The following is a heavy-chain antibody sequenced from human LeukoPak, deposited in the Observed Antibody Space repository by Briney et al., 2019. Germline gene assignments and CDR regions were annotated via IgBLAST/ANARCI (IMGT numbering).Heavy chain of an antibody. J-gene: IGHJ3*02. CDR3: ARQPISTDCSDASCVSHAFDI. D-gene: IGHD2-15*01. CDR1: GGSISSDF. Sequence: SETLSLTCTVSGGSISSDFWSWIRQPPGKGLEWIAYIHYTGRTNSNPTLNSRVTISVDMSKNQFSLKLISVTAADTAVYYCARQPISTDCSDASCVSHAFDIWGQGTMVTVSS. V-gene: IGHV4-59*08. CDR2: IHYTGRT.